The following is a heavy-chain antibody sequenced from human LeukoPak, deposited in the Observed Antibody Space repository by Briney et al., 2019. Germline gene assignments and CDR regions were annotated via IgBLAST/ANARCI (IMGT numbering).Heavy chain of an antibody. CDR1: GGSISSSSYY. Sequence: PSETLSLTCTVPGGSISSSSYYWGWIRQPPGKGLEWIGSIYYSGSINNNPSLKSRVTISVDTSKNQFSLKLNSVTAADTAVYYCARRRTMFGYFAGEFDYWGQGTLVTVSS. CDR3: ARRRTMFGYFAGEFDY. V-gene: IGHV4-39*01. J-gene: IGHJ4*02. D-gene: IGHD3-10*02. CDR2: IYYSGSI.